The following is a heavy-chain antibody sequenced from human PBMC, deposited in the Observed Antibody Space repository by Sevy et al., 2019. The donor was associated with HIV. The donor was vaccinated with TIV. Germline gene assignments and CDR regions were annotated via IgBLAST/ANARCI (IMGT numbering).Heavy chain of an antibody. Sequence: GGSLRLSCAASGFTFGTYTMNWVRQAPGKGLEWLSSIGRTGSDMYYGDSLRGRFTISRDKARDSVFLQMNSLRVEDTGVYYCVGGNDREYWGRGTLVTVSS. V-gene: IGHV3-21*01. CDR2: IGRTGSDM. J-gene: IGHJ4*02. CDR1: GFTFGTYT. D-gene: IGHD3-22*01. CDR3: VGGNDREY.